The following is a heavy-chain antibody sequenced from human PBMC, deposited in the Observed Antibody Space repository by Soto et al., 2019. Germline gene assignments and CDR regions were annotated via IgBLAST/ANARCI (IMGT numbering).Heavy chain of an antibody. V-gene: IGHV1-18*04. D-gene: IGHD2-8*02. Sequence: ASVKVSCKTSGYTFSNYDFSWVRQAPGQGLEWMGWVSNKNGVTNYAEKFRDRVTMTTDTSTNTIYMELRSFRSDDTAVYFCARERLNTGWYGFDHWGQGTQVTVSS. CDR1: GYTFSNYD. CDR3: ARERLNTGWYGFDH. CDR2: VSNKNGVT. J-gene: IGHJ4*02.